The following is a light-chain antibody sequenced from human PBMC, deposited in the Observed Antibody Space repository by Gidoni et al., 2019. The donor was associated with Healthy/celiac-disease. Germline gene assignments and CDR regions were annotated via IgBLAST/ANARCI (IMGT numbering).Light chain of an antibody. Sequence: DIQMTQPPSSLSASVGDRVTITCRASQSISSYLTWYQQKPVKAPKLRIYAASSLQSGVPSRFSGSGSGTDFTLTISSLQPEDFATYYCQQSYSTPRFGQGTKVEIK. V-gene: IGKV1-39*01. CDR1: QSISSY. J-gene: IGKJ1*01. CDR3: QQSYSTPR. CDR2: AAS.